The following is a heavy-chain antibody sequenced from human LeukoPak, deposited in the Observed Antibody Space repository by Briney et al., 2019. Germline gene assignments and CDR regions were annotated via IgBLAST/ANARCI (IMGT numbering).Heavy chain of an antibody. CDR1: GGSISSGGYY. V-gene: IGHV4-31*03. CDR3: ARDSASGIAAAGSPYFDY. Sequence: SETLSLTCTVSGGSISSGGYYWSWIRQHPGKGLEWIGYIYYSGSTYYNPSLKCRVTISVDTSKNQFSLKLSSVTAADTAVYYCARDSASGIAAAGSPYFDYWGQGTLVTVSS. J-gene: IGHJ4*02. CDR2: IYYSGST. D-gene: IGHD6-13*01.